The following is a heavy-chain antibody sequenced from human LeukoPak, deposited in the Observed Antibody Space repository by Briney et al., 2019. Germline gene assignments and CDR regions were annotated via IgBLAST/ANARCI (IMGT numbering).Heavy chain of an antibody. CDR2: ISAYNGNT. CDR3: ARIGTMDIVVVPAAIDY. CDR1: GYTFTSYG. J-gene: IGHJ4*02. Sequence: ASVKASCKASGYTFTSYGISWVRQAPGQGLEWMGWISAYNGNTNYAQKLQGRVTMTTDTSTSTAYMELRSLRSDDTAVYYCARIGTMDIVVVPAAIDYWGQGTLVTVSS. D-gene: IGHD2-2*03. V-gene: IGHV1-18*01.